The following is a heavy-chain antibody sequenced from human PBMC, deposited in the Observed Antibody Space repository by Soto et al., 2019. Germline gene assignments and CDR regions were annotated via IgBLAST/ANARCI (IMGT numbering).Heavy chain of an antibody. J-gene: IGHJ2*01. Sequence: PSETLSLTCTVSGGSISSYYWSWTRQPPGKGLEWIGYIYYSGSTNYNPSLKSRVTISVDTSKNQFSLKLSSVTAADTAVYYCASGTYYYDSSGWLDWYFDLWGRGTLVTVSS. CDR2: IYYSGST. CDR1: GGSISSYY. CDR3: ASGTYYYDSSGWLDWYFDL. D-gene: IGHD3-22*01. V-gene: IGHV4-59*01.